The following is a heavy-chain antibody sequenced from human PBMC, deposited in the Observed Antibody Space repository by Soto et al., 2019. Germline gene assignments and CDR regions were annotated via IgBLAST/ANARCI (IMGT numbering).Heavy chain of an antibody. CDR2: IKSKTDGGTT. D-gene: IGHD3-22*01. CDR3: TTDGLRHVSSGYYSSRPS. CDR1: GFTSSNAW. J-gene: IGHJ5*02. Sequence: EVQLVESGGGLVKPGGSLRLSCAASGFTSSNAWMSWVRQAPGKGLEWVGRIKSKTDGGTTDYAAPVKGRFTISRDDSKHTLYLQMNSLKTEDTAVYYCTTDGLRHVSSGYYSSRPSWGQGTLVTVSS. V-gene: IGHV3-15*01.